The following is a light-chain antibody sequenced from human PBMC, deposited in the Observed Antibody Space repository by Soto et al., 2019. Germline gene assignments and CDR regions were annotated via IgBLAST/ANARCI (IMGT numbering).Light chain of an antibody. CDR3: SSYTDSNTVL. Sequence: QPVLTQPASVSGSPGQSITISCTGTSSDVGAYNYVSWYQHHPGKAPKLIIYEVANRPSGVSNRFSGSKSGNTASLTISGLQAEDEADYYCSSYTDSNTVLFGGGTQLTVL. V-gene: IGLV2-14*01. CDR2: EVA. J-gene: IGLJ2*01. CDR1: SSDVGAYNY.